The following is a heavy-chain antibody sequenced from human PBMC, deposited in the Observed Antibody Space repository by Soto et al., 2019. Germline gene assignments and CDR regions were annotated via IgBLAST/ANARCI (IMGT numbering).Heavy chain of an antibody. V-gene: IGHV1-18*01. J-gene: IGHJ3*02. D-gene: IGHD4-17*01. Sequence: ASVKVSCKASGYTFTSYGISWVRQAPGQGLEWMGWISAYNGNTNYAQKLQGRVTMTTDTSTSTAYMELRSLRSDDTAVYYCARGDVDTTVTTDAFDIWGQGTMVTVSS. CDR3: ARGDVDTTVTTDAFDI. CDR2: ISAYNGNT. CDR1: GYTFTSYG.